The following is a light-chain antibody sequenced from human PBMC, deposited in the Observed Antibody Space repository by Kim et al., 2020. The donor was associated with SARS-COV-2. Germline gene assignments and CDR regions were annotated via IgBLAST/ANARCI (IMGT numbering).Light chain of an antibody. CDR1: QSVSSTY. J-gene: IGKJ2*01. CDR3: QQYDTSHYT. Sequence: LSPGESATLSCRASQSVSSTYLAWYQQKPGQAPRLLIYGASSRATGIPDRFSGSGSGTDFTLTISRLEPEDVAVYYCQQYDTSHYTFGQGTKLEIK. CDR2: GAS. V-gene: IGKV3-20*01.